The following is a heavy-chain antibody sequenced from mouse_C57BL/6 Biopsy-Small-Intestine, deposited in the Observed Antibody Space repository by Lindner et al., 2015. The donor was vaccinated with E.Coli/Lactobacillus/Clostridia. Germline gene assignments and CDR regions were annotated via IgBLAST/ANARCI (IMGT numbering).Heavy chain of an antibody. Sequence: SVKVSCKASGFPFTSYGFTWVRQAPGQGLEWMGWVSAYNGNTNYAQRLQDRVTMTTDTSTTTAYMELRSLGFDDTAVYYCARVGTYNNNWDVLDYWGQGTLVTVSS. D-gene: IGHD4-1*02. CDR1: GFPFTSYG. V-gene: IGHV1-7*01. J-gene: IGHJ4*01. CDR3: ARVGTYNNNWDVLDY. CDR2: VSAYNGNT.